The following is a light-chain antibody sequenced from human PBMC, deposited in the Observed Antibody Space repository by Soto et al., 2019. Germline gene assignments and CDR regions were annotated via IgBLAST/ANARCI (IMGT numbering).Light chain of an antibody. V-gene: IGKV1-5*01. J-gene: IGKJ1*01. CDR3: QQYNSYPPDT. CDR2: DAS. CDR1: QSISSW. Sequence: DIQISQSPSTLSGSVGDRVTITCRASQSISSWLAWYQQKPGKAPKLLIYDASSLESGVPSRFSGSGSGTEFTLTISSLQPDDFATYYCQQYNSYPPDTFGQGTKVDIK.